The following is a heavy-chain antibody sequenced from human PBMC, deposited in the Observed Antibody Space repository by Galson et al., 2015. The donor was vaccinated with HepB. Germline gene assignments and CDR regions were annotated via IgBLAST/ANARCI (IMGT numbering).Heavy chain of an antibody. D-gene: IGHD5-18*01. CDR3: ARASPGYAYGTGDAFDI. CDR1: GGSINSGAYS. V-gene: IGHV4-30-4*07. Sequence: TLSLTCAVSGGSINSGAYSWSWLRQPPGKGLEWIGYIYDSGNTYYTPSLKSRVSISLATSKKQFSLNLRSVTAADTAVYYCARASPGYAYGTGDAFDIWGQGTLVTVSA. CDR2: IYDSGNT. J-gene: IGHJ3*02.